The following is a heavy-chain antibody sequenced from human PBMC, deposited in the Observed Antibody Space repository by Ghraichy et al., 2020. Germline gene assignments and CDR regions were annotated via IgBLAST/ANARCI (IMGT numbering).Heavy chain of an antibody. CDR1: GGSISSSSYY. J-gene: IGHJ6*02. Sequence: SETLSLTYTVSGGSISSSSYYWGWIRQPPGKGLEWIGSFYYSGSTYYNTSLKSRVTISVDTSKNQFSLKLSSVTAADTAVYYCGVVVVPAELNGMDVWGQGTTVTVSS. V-gene: IGHV4-39*01. CDR2: FYYSGST. CDR3: GVVVVPAELNGMDV. D-gene: IGHD2-2*01.